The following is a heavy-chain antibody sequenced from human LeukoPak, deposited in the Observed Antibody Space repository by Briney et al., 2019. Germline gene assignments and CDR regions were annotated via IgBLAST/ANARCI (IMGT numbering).Heavy chain of an antibody. CDR3: ARYSGYDSIDD. J-gene: IGHJ4*02. D-gene: IGHD5-12*01. V-gene: IGHV3-21*01. CDR1: AFTFSSYS. CDR2: ISSSGSYI. Sequence: PGGSLRLSCAASAFTFSSYSMNWVRQAPGKGLEWVSSISSSGSYIYYADSVKGRFTISRDNAKNSLYLQMNSLRAEDTAVYYCARYSGYDSIDDWGQGTLVTVSS.